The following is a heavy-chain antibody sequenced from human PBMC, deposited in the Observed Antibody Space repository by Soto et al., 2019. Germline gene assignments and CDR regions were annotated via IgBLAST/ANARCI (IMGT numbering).Heavy chain of an antibody. CDR1: GFTFNNYA. J-gene: IGHJ3*02. D-gene: IGHD7-27*01. CDR2: ISGTGGST. V-gene: IGHV3-23*01. CDR3: GKGNSKWGTGDAFDI. Sequence: EVQLLESGGGVLQPGGPLRLSCAASGFTFNNYARNWVRQAPGKGLEWVSSISGTGGSTFYAGSAKGRFTISRDNSKNTLFLQMTSLRAEDTAVYYCGKGNSKWGTGDAFDIWGQGTMVTVSS.